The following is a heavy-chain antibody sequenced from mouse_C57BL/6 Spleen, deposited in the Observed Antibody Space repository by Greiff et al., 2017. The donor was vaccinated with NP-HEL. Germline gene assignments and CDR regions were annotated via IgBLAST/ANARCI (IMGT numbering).Heavy chain of an antibody. CDR2: ISSGSSTI. V-gene: IGHV5-17*01. D-gene: IGHD3-2*02. J-gene: IGHJ4*01. Sequence: EVHLVESGGGLVKPGGSLKLSCAASGFTFSDYGMHWVRQAPEKGLEWVAYISSGSSTIYYADTVKGRFTISRDNAKNTLFLQMTSLRSEDTAMYYCAREGQLRLLHAMDYWGQGTSVTVSS. CDR1: GFTFSDYG. CDR3: AREGQLRLLHAMDY.